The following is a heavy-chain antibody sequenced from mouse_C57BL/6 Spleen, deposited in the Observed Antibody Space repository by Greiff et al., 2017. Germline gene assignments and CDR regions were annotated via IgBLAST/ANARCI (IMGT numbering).Heavy chain of an antibody. V-gene: IGHV1-15*01. D-gene: IGHD1-1*01. CDR1: GYTFTDYE. CDR3: ARPTGEWYFDD. J-gene: IGHJ1*03. Sequence: VQLHQSGAELVRPGASVPLSCKASGYTFTDYEMHWVKQTPVHGLEWIGAIDPESGGTASTQKFKGKAILTADKSSSTAYMELRSLTSEDSAVYYCARPTGEWYFDDWGRGTTVTVSS. CDR2: IDPESGGT.